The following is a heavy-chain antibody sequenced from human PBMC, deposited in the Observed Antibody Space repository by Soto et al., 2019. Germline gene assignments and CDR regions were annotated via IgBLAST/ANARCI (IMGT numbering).Heavy chain of an antibody. CDR2: IIPIFGTA. CDR3: ATKTDHNLGLELDY. Sequence: QVQLVQSGAEVKKPGSSVKVSCKASGGTFSSYAISWVRQAPGQGLEWMGGIIPIFGTANYAQKFQGRVTMTADKSTSTAYMELSSLRSEDTAVYYCATKTDHNLGLELDYWGQGTLVTVSS. D-gene: IGHD1-1*01. V-gene: IGHV1-69*06. CDR1: GGTFSSYA. J-gene: IGHJ4*02.